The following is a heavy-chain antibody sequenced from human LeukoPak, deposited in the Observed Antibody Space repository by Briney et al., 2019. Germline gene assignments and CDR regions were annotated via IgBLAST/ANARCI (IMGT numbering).Heavy chain of an antibody. J-gene: IGHJ4*02. Sequence: GGSLRLSFAAPGFTFNIHAIDWVRQAPGKGLEWVSSISGIEISIYYADSVKGRFTISRDNSKNTVYLQMNRLIAEDTAVYYCAKDMPGYDRPVDYWGRGTQVIVSS. CDR3: AKDMPGYDRPVDY. CDR2: ISGIEISI. CDR1: GFTFNIHA. V-gene: IGHV3-23*01. D-gene: IGHD2-2*01.